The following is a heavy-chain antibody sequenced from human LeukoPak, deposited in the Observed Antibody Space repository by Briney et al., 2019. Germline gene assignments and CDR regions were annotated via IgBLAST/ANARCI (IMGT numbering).Heavy chain of an antibody. CDR3: ASRDSSRSFDY. Sequence: ASVKVSCKASGYTFSGHYLHWVRQAPGQGLEWMGIINPSGGSTSYAQKFQGRVTMTRDTSTSTVYMELSSLRSEDTAVYYCASRDSSRSFDYWGQGTLVTVSS. D-gene: IGHD3-22*01. CDR2: INPSGGST. V-gene: IGHV1-46*01. CDR1: GYTFSGHY. J-gene: IGHJ4*02.